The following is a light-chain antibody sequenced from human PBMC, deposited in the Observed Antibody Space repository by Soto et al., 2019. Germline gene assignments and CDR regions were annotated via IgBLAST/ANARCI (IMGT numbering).Light chain of an antibody. CDR2: GNT. Sequence: QSVLTQPPSVSGAPGQRVTISCTGSSSNIGAGYDVHWYQHLPGTAPKLLIYGNTNRPSGVPDRFSGSKSGTSASLAITGLQTEDEADYYCKSYDSSLNGSGVFGTGTKVTVL. CDR3: KSYDSSLNGSGV. V-gene: IGLV1-40*01. J-gene: IGLJ1*01. CDR1: SSNIGAGYD.